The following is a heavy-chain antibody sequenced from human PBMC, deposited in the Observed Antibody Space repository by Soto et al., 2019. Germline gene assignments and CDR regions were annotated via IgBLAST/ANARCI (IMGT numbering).Heavy chain of an antibody. CDR2: IWYDGSNK. V-gene: IGHV3-33*01. Sequence: GGSLRLSCAASGFTFSSYGMHWVRQAPGKGLERVAVIWYDGSNKHYADSVKGRFTISRDNSKNTLYLQMNSLRAEDTAVYYCARAAGYCSSTSCSHYYYYMDVWGKGTMVTVSS. CDR1: GFTFSSYG. J-gene: IGHJ6*03. D-gene: IGHD2-2*01. CDR3: ARAAGYCSSTSCSHYYYYMDV.